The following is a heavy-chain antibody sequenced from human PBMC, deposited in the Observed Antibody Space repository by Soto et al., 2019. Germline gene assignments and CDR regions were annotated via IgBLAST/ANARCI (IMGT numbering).Heavy chain of an antibody. CDR1: GGTFSSYA. D-gene: IGHD3-9*01. V-gene: IGHV1-69*13. J-gene: IGHJ6*02. Sequence: SVKVSCKASGGTFSSYAISWVRQAPGQGLEWMGGIIPIFGTANYAQKFQGRVTITADESTSTAYMELSSLRSEDTAVYYCARTIATAYGMDVWGQGNTVTVSS. CDR2: IIPIFGTA. CDR3: ARTIATAYGMDV.